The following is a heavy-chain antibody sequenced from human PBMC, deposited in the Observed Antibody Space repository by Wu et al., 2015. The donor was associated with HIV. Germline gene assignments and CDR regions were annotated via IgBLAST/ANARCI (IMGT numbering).Heavy chain of an antibody. Sequence: QVQLVQSGAEVKKTGSSVRVSCKASGGTLSSYAISWVRQAPGQGLEWMGGIILYFGQANYARKFQGRVTITADESTNTSYMELTSLTSEDTAIYYCARDTAAWLLGQALDYWGQGTLVTVSS. J-gene: IGHJ4*02. CDR2: IILYFGQA. CDR3: ARDTAAWLLGQALDY. D-gene: IGHD3-22*01. V-gene: IGHV1-69*12. CDR1: GGTLSSYA.